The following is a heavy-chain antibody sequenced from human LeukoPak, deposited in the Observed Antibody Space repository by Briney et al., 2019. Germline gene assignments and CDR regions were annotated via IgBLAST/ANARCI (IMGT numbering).Heavy chain of an antibody. V-gene: IGHV3-23*01. Sequence: PGGSLRLSCAACGFLFGHYAMSWVRQAPGKGVEWVSAISHDGHNTYYAVSAKGRFNISRENAKNSVNLQMNSQRTEDTAVYYCVRGYSSGWYGAFDIWGQGTMVTVSS. CDR3: VRGYSSGWYGAFDI. J-gene: IGHJ3*02. D-gene: IGHD6-19*01. CDR1: GFLFGHYA. CDR2: ISHDGHNT.